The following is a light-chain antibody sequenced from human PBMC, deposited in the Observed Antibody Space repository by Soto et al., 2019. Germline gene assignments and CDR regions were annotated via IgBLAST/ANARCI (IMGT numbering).Light chain of an antibody. Sequence: EIVLTQSPGTLSLSPGERATLSCRATQSVGSSYLAWYQQKPGQAPRLLIYGASSRATGIPDRFSGSGSGTDFTLTISRLEPEDFAVYYCPQYGSSPQDTFGQGTKLEIK. CDR3: PQYGSSPQDT. CDR1: QSVGSSY. CDR2: GAS. J-gene: IGKJ2*01. V-gene: IGKV3-20*01.